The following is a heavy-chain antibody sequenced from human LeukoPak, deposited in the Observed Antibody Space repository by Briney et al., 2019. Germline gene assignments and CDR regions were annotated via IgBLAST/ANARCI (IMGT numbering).Heavy chain of an antibody. J-gene: IGHJ4*02. CDR2: ISGSGGST. CDR1: GFTFSSYA. CDR3: AKVGNSNYVFVY. D-gene: IGHD1-7*01. Sequence: GGSLRLSCAASGFTFSSYAMSWVRQAPGKGLEWVSAISGSGGSTYYADSVKGRFTISRDNSKNTLSLQMNSLSADDTAVYFCAKVGNSNYVFVYWGQGTLVTVSS. V-gene: IGHV3-23*01.